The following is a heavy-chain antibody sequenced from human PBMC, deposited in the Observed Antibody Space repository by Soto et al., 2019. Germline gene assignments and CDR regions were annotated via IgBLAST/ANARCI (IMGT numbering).Heavy chain of an antibody. V-gene: IGHV1-3*01. Sequence: QVQLVQSGAELKKPGASVNISCTASGFTFSDNLINWVRQVPGQGLEWMGWLNPDTGNTRYSETFQGRVTISRHQSASIAYLELSGLKNEDTALYFCARDIQSVGPRANDAFNVWGQGTMITVSS. D-gene: IGHD5-18*01. CDR3: ARDIQSVGPRANDAFNV. J-gene: IGHJ3*01. CDR2: LNPDTGNT. CDR1: GFTFSDNL.